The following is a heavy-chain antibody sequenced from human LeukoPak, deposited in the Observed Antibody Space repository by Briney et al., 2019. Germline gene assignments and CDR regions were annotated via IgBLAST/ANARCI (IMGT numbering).Heavy chain of an antibody. Sequence: PTETLSLTCTVSGGSISSSSYYWGRVRQPPGKGLEWTGNIYYTGSNYYNPSRKSRLTISVDTSKNQFSLKLSSVTAADTAVYYCARRYCSGGTCFYFDYWGQGTLVTVSS. V-gene: IGHV4-39*01. D-gene: IGHD2-15*01. CDR1: GGSISSSSYY. CDR3: ARRYCSGGTCFYFDY. J-gene: IGHJ4*02. CDR2: IYYTGSN.